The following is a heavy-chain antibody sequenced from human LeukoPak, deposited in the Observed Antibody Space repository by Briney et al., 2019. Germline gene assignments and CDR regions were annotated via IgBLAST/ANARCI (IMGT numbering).Heavy chain of an antibody. V-gene: IGHV4-30-2*01. J-gene: IGHJ6*02. CDR3: ARPKTAMGYYYYGMDV. CDR2: IYHSGST. D-gene: IGHD5-18*01. CDR1: GGSISSGGYY. Sequence: SETLSLTCTVSGGSISSGGYYWSWIRQPSGKGLEWIGYIYHSGSTYYNPSLKSRVTISVDRSKNQFSLKLSSVTAADTAVYYCARPKTAMGYYYYGMDVWGQGTTVTVSS.